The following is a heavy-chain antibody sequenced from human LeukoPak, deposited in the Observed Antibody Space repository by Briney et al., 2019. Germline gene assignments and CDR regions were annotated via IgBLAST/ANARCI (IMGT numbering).Heavy chain of an antibody. CDR2: VHYRGTT. CDR1: DGSISGDF. Sequence: SETLSLTCTVSDGSISGDFWNWIRQSPGKGLEWIGYVHYRGTTNYNPSIGNRVTISADTSKNQFFLSLTSVTAADTAVYYCAKGVAVVAGEPEWFGPWGQGAPVTVSS. J-gene: IGHJ5*02. V-gene: IGHV4-59*12. CDR3: AKGVAVVAGEPEWFGP. D-gene: IGHD2-15*01.